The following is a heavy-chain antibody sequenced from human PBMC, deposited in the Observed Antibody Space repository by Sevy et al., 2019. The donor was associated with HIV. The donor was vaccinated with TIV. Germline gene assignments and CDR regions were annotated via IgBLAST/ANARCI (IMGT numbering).Heavy chain of an antibody. CDR2: ISAYNGNT. J-gene: IGHJ4*02. CDR3: ARDRGYCTNGVCYTMYYFHY. V-gene: IGHV1-18*01. Sequence: ASVKVSCKASGYTFTSYGISWVRQAPGQGLEWMGWISAYNGNTNYAQKLQGRVTMTTDTSTSTAYMELRSLRSDDTAVYYCARDRGYCTNGVCYTMYYFHYWGQGTLVTVSS. CDR1: GYTFTSYG. D-gene: IGHD2-8*01.